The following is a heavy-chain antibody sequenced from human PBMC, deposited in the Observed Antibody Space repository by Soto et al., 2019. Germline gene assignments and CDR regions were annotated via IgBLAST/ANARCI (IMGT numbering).Heavy chain of an antibody. Sequence: SETLSLTCXVSGGSISNYYWSWIRQPAGKGLEWIGRIYTGGSTNYNPSLKSRVTMSTDTSKDQFSLRLTSVTAADTAVYYCARASVGPPGGGSWIMPFDYWGQGALVTVSS. V-gene: IGHV4-4*07. D-gene: IGHD2-15*01. J-gene: IGHJ4*02. CDR2: IYTGGST. CDR3: ARASVGPPGGGSWIMPFDY. CDR1: GGSISNYY.